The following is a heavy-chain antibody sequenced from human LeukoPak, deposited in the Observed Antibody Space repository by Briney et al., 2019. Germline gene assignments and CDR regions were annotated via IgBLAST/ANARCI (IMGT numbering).Heavy chain of an antibody. V-gene: IGHV3-23*01. CDR2: ISGSGGST. J-gene: IGHJ6*02. CDR1: GFTFSSYA. CDR3: ARDLNPQGMDV. Sequence: GGSLRLSCAASGFTFSSYAMSWVRQAPGKGLEWDSAISGSGGSTYYADSVKGRFTISRDNAKNSLYLQMNSLRAEDTAVYYCARDLNPQGMDVWGQGTTVTVSS.